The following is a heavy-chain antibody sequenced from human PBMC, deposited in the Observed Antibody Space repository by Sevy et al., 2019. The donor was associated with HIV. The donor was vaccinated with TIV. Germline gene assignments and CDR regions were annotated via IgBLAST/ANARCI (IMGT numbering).Heavy chain of an antibody. D-gene: IGHD3-10*01. CDR2: IRTAGDT. CDR3: AREVPGSLYSMDV. J-gene: IGHJ6*02. V-gene: IGHV3-13*01. Sequence: GGSLRLSCAASGFTFSSYDIHWVRQATGKGLEWVSAIRTAGDTYYPDSVKGRFTISREDAKNSLYLQMNSLRAGDTAVYYCAREVPGSLYSMDVWGQGTTVTVSS. CDR1: GFTFSSYD.